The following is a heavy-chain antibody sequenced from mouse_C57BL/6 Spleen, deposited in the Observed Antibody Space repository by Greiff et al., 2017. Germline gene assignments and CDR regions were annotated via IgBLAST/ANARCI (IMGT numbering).Heavy chain of an antibody. CDR2: IYPGDGDT. CDR3: ARGDDSYAMDY. Sequence: VQLQESGAELVKPGASVKISCKASGYAFSSYWMNWVKQRPGKGLEWIGQIYPGDGDTNYNGKFKGKATLTADKSSSTAYMQLSSLTSEDSAVYFCARGDDSYAMDYWGQGTSVTVSS. J-gene: IGHJ4*01. V-gene: IGHV1-80*01. CDR1: GYAFSSYW.